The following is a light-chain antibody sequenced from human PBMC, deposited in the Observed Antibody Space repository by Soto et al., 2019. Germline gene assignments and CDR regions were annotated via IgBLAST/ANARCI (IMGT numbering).Light chain of an antibody. J-gene: IGLJ2*01. CDR1: SGHSSYA. CDR3: QTWGTGIVV. Sequence: QLVLTQSPSASASLGASVKLTCTMSSGHSSYAIAWHQQQPEKGHRYLMKLNSDGSHSKGDGIPDRFSGSSSGAERYLTISSLQSEDEADYYCQTWGTGIVVFGGGTKVTVL. CDR2: LNSDGSH. V-gene: IGLV4-69*01.